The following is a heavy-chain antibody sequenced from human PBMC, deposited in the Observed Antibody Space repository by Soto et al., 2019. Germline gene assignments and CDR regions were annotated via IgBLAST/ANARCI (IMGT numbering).Heavy chain of an antibody. J-gene: IGHJ6*02. CDR1: GFTFSSYW. Sequence: EVQLVESGGGLVQPGGSLRLSCAASGFTFSSYWMHWVRQAPGKGLVWVSRIDNAGSSVRYADSVKGRFTSSRDNAKDSLYLQMTRLRPEPSAGYCWTRGGGSVSGMVVWGRGTTVTV. V-gene: IGHV3-74*01. CDR2: IDNAGSSV. CDR3: TRGGGSVSGMVV. D-gene: IGHD1-26*01.